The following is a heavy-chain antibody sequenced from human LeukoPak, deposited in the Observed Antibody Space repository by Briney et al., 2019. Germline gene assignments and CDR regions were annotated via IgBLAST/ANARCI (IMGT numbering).Heavy chain of an antibody. D-gene: IGHD7-27*01. CDR2: INPKSGET. CDR3: AREAGDNTYNV. CDR1: RYTFTDYY. J-gene: IGHJ3*01. V-gene: IGHV1-2*02. Sequence: GASVKVSCKASRYTFTDYYMHWVRQAPGQGLEWMGWINPKSGETRYEQNFQGRVTMTRDTSITTAYMELSGLRSDDTAVYYCAREAGDNTYNVWGQGTMVTVSS.